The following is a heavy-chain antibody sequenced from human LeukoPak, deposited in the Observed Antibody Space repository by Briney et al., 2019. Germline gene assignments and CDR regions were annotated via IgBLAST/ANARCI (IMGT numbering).Heavy chain of an antibody. CDR3: ARDLRGSSWYLQGYYYYMDV. J-gene: IGHJ6*03. V-gene: IGHV4-4*02. D-gene: IGHD6-13*01. CDR2: IYHSGST. CDR1: GGSISSSNW. Sequence: SETLSLTCAVSGGSISSSNWWSWVRQPPGKGLEWIGEIYHSGSTNYNPSLKSRVTISVDTSKNQFSLKLSSVTAADTAVYYCARDLRGSSWYLQGYYYYMDVWGKGTTVTVSS.